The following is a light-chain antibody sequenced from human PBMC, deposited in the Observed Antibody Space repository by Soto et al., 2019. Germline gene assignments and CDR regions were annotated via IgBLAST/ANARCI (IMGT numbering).Light chain of an antibody. V-gene: IGLV2-14*01. Sequence: QSALTQPASVSGSPGQSITISCTGTSSDVGGYNYVSWYQQHPGKAPKFIIYEVSNRPSGISNRFSGSKSGNTASLPISGLLAADEADYYCSSSTSSSTPRVFGGGTKLTVL. CDR3: SSSTSSSTPRV. CDR1: SSDVGGYNY. J-gene: IGLJ3*02. CDR2: EVS.